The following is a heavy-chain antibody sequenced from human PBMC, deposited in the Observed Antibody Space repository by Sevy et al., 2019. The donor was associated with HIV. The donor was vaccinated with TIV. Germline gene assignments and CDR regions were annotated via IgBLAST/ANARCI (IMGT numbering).Heavy chain of an antibody. V-gene: IGHV3-33*01. D-gene: IGHD4-17*01. Sequence: GGSLRLSCAASGFTFSTYGMHWVRQAPGKGLEWVAVIWFDGSNTYYADSVKGRLTISRDIAKNTLNLQMNSLRVEDTAVYYCARDLEFYDYGDYGPAFMPDYWGQGTLVTVSS. J-gene: IGHJ4*02. CDR3: ARDLEFYDYGDYGPAFMPDY. CDR2: IWFDGSNT. CDR1: GFTFSTYG.